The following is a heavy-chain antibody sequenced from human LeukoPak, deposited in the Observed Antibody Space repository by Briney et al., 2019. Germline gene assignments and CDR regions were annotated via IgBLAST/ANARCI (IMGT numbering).Heavy chain of an antibody. Sequence: GRSLRLSCAASGFTFSSYGMHWVRQAPGKGLEWVAVISYDGSNKYYADSVKGRFTISRDNSKNTLYLQMNSLRAEDTAVYYCAKDLETTVVTGMDVWGKGTTVTVSS. D-gene: IGHD4-23*01. V-gene: IGHV3-30*18. CDR1: GFTFSSYG. CDR3: AKDLETTVVTGMDV. J-gene: IGHJ6*03. CDR2: ISYDGSNK.